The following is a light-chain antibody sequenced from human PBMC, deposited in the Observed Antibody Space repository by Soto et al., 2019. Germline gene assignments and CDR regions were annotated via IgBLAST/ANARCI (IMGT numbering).Light chain of an antibody. J-gene: IGKJ4*01. CDR1: QDISSY. Sequence: DIQLTQSPSFLSASVGDRVTITCRASQDISSYLAWFQQKPGKAPKLLIYAASTLQSGVPSRFSGSGSGTEFTLTIGSLQPEDFATYYCQQHNTFPLTFGGGTKVEIK. CDR3: QQHNTFPLT. V-gene: IGKV1-9*01. CDR2: AAS.